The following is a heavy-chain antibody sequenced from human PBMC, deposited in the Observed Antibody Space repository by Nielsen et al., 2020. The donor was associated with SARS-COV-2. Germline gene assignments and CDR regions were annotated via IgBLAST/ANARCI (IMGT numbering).Heavy chain of an antibody. V-gene: IGHV1-69*06. CDR1: GGTFSSYA. CDR3: ARALYSGSYYRVLDY. D-gene: IGHD1-26*01. Sequence: SVKVSCKASGGTFSSYAISWVRQAPGQGLEWMGGIIPIFGTANYAQKFQGRVTITADKSTSTAYMELSSLRSEDTAVYYCARALYSGSYYRVLDYWGQGTLVTVSS. CDR2: IIPIFGTA. J-gene: IGHJ4*02.